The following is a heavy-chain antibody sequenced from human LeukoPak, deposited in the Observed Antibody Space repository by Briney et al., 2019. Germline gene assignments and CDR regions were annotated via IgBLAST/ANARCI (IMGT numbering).Heavy chain of an antibody. CDR1: GFSFSGYW. D-gene: IGHD6-19*01. CDR2: ISNDGRST. J-gene: IGHJ4*02. V-gene: IGHV3-74*01. CDR3: ARVSSGWYKHQDY. Sequence: GGSLRLSCAAAGFSFSGYWMHWVRQAPGKWLEWVSRISNDGRSTTYADSMKGQFTVSKDNAKNTLYLQMNGLRDGDTAVYYCARVSSGWYKHQDYWGQGTLVTVSS.